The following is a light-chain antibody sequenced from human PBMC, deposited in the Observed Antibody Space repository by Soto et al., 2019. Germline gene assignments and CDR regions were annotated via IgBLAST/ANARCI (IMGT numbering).Light chain of an antibody. CDR2: GDT. CDR3: QSYDSTVGGQGV. Sequence: QSVLTQPPSVSGAPGQRVTISCTGNNSNIGAGYDVHWYQQVPGTAPKLLIYGDTNRPSGVPDRFSGSKSAASASLAITGLQAEDEADYYCQSYDSTVGGQGVFGGGTKLTVL. CDR1: NSNIGAGYD. J-gene: IGLJ3*02. V-gene: IGLV1-40*01.